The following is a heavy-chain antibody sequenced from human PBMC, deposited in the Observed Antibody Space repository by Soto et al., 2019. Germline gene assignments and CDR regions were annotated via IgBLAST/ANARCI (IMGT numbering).Heavy chain of an antibody. J-gene: IGHJ4*02. V-gene: IGHV3-33*01. D-gene: IGHD3-10*01. CDR1: GFTFSSCG. Sequence: PGGSLRLSCAASGFTFSSCGMHWVRQAPGKGLEWVAVIWYDGSNKYYADSVKGRFTISRDNSKNTQYLQMNSLRAEDTAVYYCAVGVDNFDYWGQGTLVTVSS. CDR2: IWYDGSNK. CDR3: AVGVDNFDY.